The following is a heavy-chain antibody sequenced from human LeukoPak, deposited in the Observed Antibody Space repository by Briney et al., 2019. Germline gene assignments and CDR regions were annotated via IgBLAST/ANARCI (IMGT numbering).Heavy chain of an antibody. CDR2: INHSGST. V-gene: IGHV4-34*01. Sequence: SETLSLTCTVSGGSINSGGYYWSWIRQPPGKGLEWIGEINHSGSTNYNPSLKSRVTISVDTSKNQFSLKLSSVTAADTAVYYCARGGGMAAAGYWGQGTLVTVSS. CDR1: GGSINSGGYY. D-gene: IGHD6-13*01. CDR3: ARGGGMAAAGY. J-gene: IGHJ4*02.